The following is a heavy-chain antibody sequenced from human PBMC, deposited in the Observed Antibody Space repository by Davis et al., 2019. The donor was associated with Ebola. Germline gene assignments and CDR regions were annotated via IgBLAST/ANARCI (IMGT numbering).Heavy chain of an antibody. CDR1: GYTFTGYY. CDR2: INPNSGGT. J-gene: IGHJ4*02. CDR3: ARAQFPTTSDH. D-gene: IGHD1-1*01. Sequence: SVQVSCQSSGYTFTGYYMHWVRQAPGHGLEWMGRINPNSGGTNYAQKFQGRVTMTRDTSISTAYMELSSLRSDDTAVYYCARAQFPTTSDHWGQGTLVTVSS. V-gene: IGHV1-2*06.